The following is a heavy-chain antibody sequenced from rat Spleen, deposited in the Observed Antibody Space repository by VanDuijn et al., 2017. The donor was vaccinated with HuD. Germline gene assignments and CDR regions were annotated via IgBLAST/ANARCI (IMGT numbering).Heavy chain of an antibody. D-gene: IGHD1-11*01. CDR2: ISYGDSSGHSST. Sequence: EVQLVESGGGLVQPGRSLTLFCAASGFTLRNYGMAWVRQAPTKGLEWVATISYGDSSGHSSTYYRDSVKGRFTISRDNAKSTLYLQMNSLRSEDTATYYCTRDSPLNYGGMGDYFDYWGQGVMVTVSS. J-gene: IGHJ2*01. V-gene: IGHV5-29*01. CDR3: TRDSPLNYGGMGDYFDY. CDR1: GFTLRNYG.